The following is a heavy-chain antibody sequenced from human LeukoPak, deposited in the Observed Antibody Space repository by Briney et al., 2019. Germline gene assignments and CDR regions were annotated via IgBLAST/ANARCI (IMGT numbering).Heavy chain of an antibody. V-gene: IGHV4-30-2*01. CDR3: ARTLGYCSSTSCYGRWFDP. J-gene: IGHJ5*02. CDR2: IYHSGST. Sequence: SETLSLTCAVSGGSISSGGYSRSWIRQPPGKGLEWIGYIYHSGSTYYNPSLKSRVTISVDRSKNQFSLKLSSVTAADTAVYYCARTLGYCSSTSCYGRWFDPWGQGTLVTVSS. D-gene: IGHD2-2*01. CDR1: GGSISSGGYS.